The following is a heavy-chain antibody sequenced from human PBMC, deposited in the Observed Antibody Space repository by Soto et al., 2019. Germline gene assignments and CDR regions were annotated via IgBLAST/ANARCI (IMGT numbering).Heavy chain of an antibody. D-gene: IGHD3-22*01. CDR2: IIPIFGTA. CDR3: ARDYYYDRDAFDI. J-gene: IGHJ3*02. CDR1: GGTFSSYA. V-gene: IGHV1-69*13. Sequence: SVKVSCRASGGTFSSYAISWVRQAPGQGLEWMGGIIPIFGTANYAQKFQGRVTITADESTSTAYMELSSLRSEDTAVYYCARDYYYDRDAFDIWGQGTMVTVSS.